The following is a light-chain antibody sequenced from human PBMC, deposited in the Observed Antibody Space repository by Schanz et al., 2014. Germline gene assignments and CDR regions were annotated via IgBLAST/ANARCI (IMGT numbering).Light chain of an antibody. CDR2: DVS. J-gene: IGLJ2*01. CDR3: SSYAGNNDFGV. CDR1: GSDVGGSIF. Sequence: QSALTQPPSVSGSPGQSVTISCTGTGSDVGGSIFVSWYQHHPGKAPRLLIYDVSQRPSGVPDRFSGSRSGNTASLTVSGLQAEDEADYYCSSYAGNNDFGVFGGGTKLTVL. V-gene: IGLV2-8*01.